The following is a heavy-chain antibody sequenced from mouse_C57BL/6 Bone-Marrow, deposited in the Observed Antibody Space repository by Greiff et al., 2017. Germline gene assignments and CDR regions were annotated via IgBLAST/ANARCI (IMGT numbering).Heavy chain of an antibody. CDR2: ISYDGSN. V-gene: IGHV3-6*01. Sequence: VQLKQSGPGLVKPSQSLSLTCSVTGYSITSGYYWNWIRQFPGNKLEWMGYISYDGSNNYNPSLKNRISITRDTSKNQFFLKLNSVTTEDTATYYCARSRTGFAYWGQGTLVTVSA. CDR1: GYSITSGYY. D-gene: IGHD4-1*01. J-gene: IGHJ3*01. CDR3: ARSRTGFAY.